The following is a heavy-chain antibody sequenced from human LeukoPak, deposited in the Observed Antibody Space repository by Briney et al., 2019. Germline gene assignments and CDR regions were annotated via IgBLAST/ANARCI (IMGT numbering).Heavy chain of an antibody. D-gene: IGHD4-17*01. J-gene: IGHJ3*02. CDR3: ARALHGDYVFYAFDI. CDR1: GFTFSSYA. Sequence: GGSLRLSCAASGFTFSSYAISWVRQAPGQGLEWMGGIIPIFGTANYAQKFQGRVTITADESTSTAYMELSSLRSEDTAVYYCARALHGDYVFYAFDIWGQGTMVTVSS. CDR2: IIPIFGTA. V-gene: IGHV1-69*01.